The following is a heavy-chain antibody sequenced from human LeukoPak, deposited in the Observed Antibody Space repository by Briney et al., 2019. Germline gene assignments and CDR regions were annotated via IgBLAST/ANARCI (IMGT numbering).Heavy chain of an antibody. J-gene: IGHJ6*03. CDR3: AKDFASMVRGVISYYMDV. CDR2: IKQDGSEK. V-gene: IGHV3-7*01. CDR1: GFTFSSYW. Sequence: GGSLRLSCAASGFTFSSYWMSWVRQAPGKGLEWVANIKQDGSEKYYVDSVKGRFTISRDNSKNTLYLQMNSLRAEDTAVYYCAKDFASMVRGVISYYMDVWGKGTTVTVSS. D-gene: IGHD3-10*01.